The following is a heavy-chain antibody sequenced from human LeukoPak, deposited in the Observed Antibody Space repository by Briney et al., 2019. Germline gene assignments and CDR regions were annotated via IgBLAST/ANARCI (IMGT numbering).Heavy chain of an antibody. V-gene: IGHV3-23*01. CDR3: AKRHCSGGSCYTWSVRWFDP. Sequence: PGGSLRLSCAASGFTFSSYAMSWVRQAPGEGLEWVSAISGSGGSTYYADSVKGRFTISRDNSKNTLYLQMNSLRAEDTAVYYCAKRHCSGGSCYTWSVRWFDPWGQGTLVTVSS. J-gene: IGHJ5*02. CDR2: ISGSGGST. D-gene: IGHD2-15*01. CDR1: GFTFSSYA.